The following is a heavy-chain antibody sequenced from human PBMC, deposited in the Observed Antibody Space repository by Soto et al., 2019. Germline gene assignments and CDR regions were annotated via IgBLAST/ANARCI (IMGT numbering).Heavy chain of an antibody. D-gene: IGHD2-2*01. CDR2: ITGSGDAT. J-gene: IGHJ5*02. Sequence: EVQLLESRGDLVHPGGSLRLSCSASGFTFSRFAMSWVRLTPGKRLEWVSAITGSGDATFYADSVKGRFTISRDNSRNTLSRQMNSMRGEDTALYFCASGLVGYCSGNCCYAYWFDPRGQGTLVTVSS. CDR3: ASGLVGYCSGNCCYAYWFDP. CDR1: GFTFSRFA. V-gene: IGHV3-23*01.